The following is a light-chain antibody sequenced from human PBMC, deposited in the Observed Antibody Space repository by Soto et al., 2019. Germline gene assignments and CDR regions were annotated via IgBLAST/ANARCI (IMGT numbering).Light chain of an antibody. V-gene: IGLV1-40*01. CDR1: STNIGAYYD. Sequence: QSVLTQPPSVSGAPGQRVTISCTGSSTNIGAYYDVHWYQQLPGTAPKLLIYGTTNRPSGVPDRFSGSKSGTSASLAITGLQAEDEADYYCQSYDNSLSVPWIFGGGTKLTVL. J-gene: IGLJ2*01. CDR3: QSYDNSLSVPWI. CDR2: GTT.